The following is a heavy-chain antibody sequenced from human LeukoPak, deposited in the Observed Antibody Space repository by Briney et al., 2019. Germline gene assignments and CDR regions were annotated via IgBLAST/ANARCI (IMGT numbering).Heavy chain of an antibody. CDR3: ARGKDFWSGYCDY. V-gene: IGHV3-7*01. CDR1: GFTFSSYW. CDR2: IIQDGSEK. D-gene: IGHD3-3*01. Sequence: PGGSLRLSCAASGFTFSSYWMSWVRQAPGKGLEWVANIIQDGSEKYYVDSVRGRFTISRDNAKNSLYLQMNSLRAEDTAVYYCARGKDFWSGYCDYWGQGTLVTVSS. J-gene: IGHJ4*02.